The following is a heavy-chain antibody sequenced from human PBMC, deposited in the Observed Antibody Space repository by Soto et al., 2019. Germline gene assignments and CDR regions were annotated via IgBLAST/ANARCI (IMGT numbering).Heavy chain of an antibody. CDR3: ARGPEAAFYNYGMEV. Sequence: QVQLQQSGPGLVKPSQTLSLTCTVSGGSISGGGYYWSWIRQHPGKGLEWIGYIYYSGSTYYNPSLTSRVIISLGTSKNQFTLELSSVTAADTAVYYCARGPEAAFYNYGMEVWGQGTTVTVSS. J-gene: IGHJ6*02. CDR1: GGSISGGGYY. V-gene: IGHV4-31*03. CDR2: IYYSGST.